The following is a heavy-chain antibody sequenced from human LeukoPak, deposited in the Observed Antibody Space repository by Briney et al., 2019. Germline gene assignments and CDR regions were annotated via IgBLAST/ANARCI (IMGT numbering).Heavy chain of an antibody. V-gene: IGHV3-30*02. J-gene: IGHJ4*02. D-gene: IGHD3-22*01. CDR2: IRYDGSNK. CDR3: AKVPRIVVVYYFDY. CDR1: GFTFSSYG. Sequence: PGRSLRLSCAASGFTFSSYGMHWVRQAPGKGLEWVAFIRYDGSNKYYADSVKGRFTISRDNSKNTLYLQMNSLRAEDTAVYYCAKVPRIVVVYYFDYWGQGTLVTVSS.